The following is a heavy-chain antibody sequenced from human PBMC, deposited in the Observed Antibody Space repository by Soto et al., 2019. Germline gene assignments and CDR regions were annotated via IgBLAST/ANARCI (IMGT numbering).Heavy chain of an antibody. D-gene: IGHD2-2*02. V-gene: IGHV4-4*07. CDR2: IYTSGST. Sequence: SETLSLTCTVSGGSISSYYWSWIRQPAGKGLEWIGRIYTSGSTNYNPSLKSRVTMSVDTSKNQFSLKLSSVTAADTAVYYCARVSLHCSSTGCYKSAYYGMDVWGQGTTVTVSS. CDR3: ARVSLHCSSTGCYKSAYYGMDV. J-gene: IGHJ6*02. CDR1: GGSISSYY.